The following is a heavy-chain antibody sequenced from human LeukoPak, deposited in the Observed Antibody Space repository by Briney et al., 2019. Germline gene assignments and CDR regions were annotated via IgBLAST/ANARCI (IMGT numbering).Heavy chain of an antibody. CDR3: AKGNCGGDCYPDY. D-gene: IGHD2-21*02. CDR2: ISYDGSNK. V-gene: IGHV3-30*18. Sequence: GGSLRLSCAASGFTFSSYGMHWVRQAPGKGLEWVAVISYDGSNKYYADSVKGRFTISRDNSKNTLYLQMNSLRAEDTAVYYCAKGNCGGDCYPDYWGQGTLVTVSS. CDR1: GFTFSSYG. J-gene: IGHJ4*02.